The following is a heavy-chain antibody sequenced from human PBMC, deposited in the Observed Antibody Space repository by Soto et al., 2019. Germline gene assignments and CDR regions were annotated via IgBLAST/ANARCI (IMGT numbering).Heavy chain of an antibody. Sequence: QVRLQESGPGLVKPSETLSITCTVSGGSITNYSWSWIRQSPGKGLEWIGHIYHSGSTKYNPSLKSRVTISRDTSKNQFSLKLNSVTAADTAVYSCARDGSCSSTRCYEGYWFDPWCQGTLVTGSS. J-gene: IGHJ5*02. CDR2: IYHSGST. V-gene: IGHV4-59*01. CDR1: GGSITNYS. CDR3: ARDGSCSSTRCYEGYWFDP. D-gene: IGHD2-2*01.